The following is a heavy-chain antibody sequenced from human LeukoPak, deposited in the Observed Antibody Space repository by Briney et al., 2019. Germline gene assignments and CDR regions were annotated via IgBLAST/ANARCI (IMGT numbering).Heavy chain of an antibody. J-gene: IGHJ5*02. CDR3: ARNRPFNWFDP. V-gene: IGHV1-18*01. CDR2: ISAYNGNT. Sequence: ASVKVSCKSSGYTFTSYGISWVRQAPGQGLEGMGWISAYNGNTNYAQKLQGRGTMTTDTSTSTAYMELRSLRSDDTAVYYCARNRPFNWFDPWGQGTLVTVSS. CDR1: GYTFTSYG. D-gene: IGHD2/OR15-2a*01.